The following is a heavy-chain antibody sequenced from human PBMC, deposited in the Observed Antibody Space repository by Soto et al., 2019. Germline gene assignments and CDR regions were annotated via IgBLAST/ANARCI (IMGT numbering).Heavy chain of an antibody. Sequence: QVQLQESGPGLVRPSDTLSLTCAVSDYAISDPNWWGWIRQPPGKGLEWIGYIYYSGSTYYNQSLKSRVTMSLETSKNQFSLKLSSVTAVATAVYYCARGPRRHSPADSWGQGTLVTVSS. D-gene: IGHD2-21*01. CDR1: DYAISDPNW. V-gene: IGHV4-28*03. J-gene: IGHJ4*02. CDR2: IYYSGST. CDR3: ARGPRRHSPADS.